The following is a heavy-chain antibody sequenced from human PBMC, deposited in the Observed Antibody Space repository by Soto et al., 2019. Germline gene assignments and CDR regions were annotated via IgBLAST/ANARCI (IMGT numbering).Heavy chain of an antibody. CDR2: INSDGSST. D-gene: IGHD6-19*01. CDR3: ARVSRYSSGW. V-gene: IGHV3-74*01. Sequence: GGSLRLSCAASGFTFSSYWMHWVRQAPGKGVVWVSRINSDGSSTSYADSVKGRFTISRDNAKNTLYLQMNSLRAEDTAVYYCARVSRYSSGWGGQGTLVTVSS. J-gene: IGHJ4*02. CDR1: GFTFSSYW.